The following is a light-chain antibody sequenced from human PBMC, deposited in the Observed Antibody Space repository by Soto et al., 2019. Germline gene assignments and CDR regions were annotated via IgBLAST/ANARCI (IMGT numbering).Light chain of an antibody. CDR2: EVT. CDR3: SSYSKGTTSLV. CDR1: SSDIGPYNY. Sequence: QSALTQPASLSGSPGESITVSCTGNSSDIGPYNYVSWYQQHPGEAPKLLIYEVTHRPAGVSSRFSGSKSGYTASLNISGLQAEDEADYYCSSYSKGTTSLVFGGWTKLTVL. J-gene: IGLJ3*02. V-gene: IGLV2-14*01.